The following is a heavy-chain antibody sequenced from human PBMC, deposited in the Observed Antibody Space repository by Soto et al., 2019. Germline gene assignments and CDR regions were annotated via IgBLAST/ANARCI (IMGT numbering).Heavy chain of an antibody. J-gene: IGHJ4*02. D-gene: IGHD2-2*01. CDR3: AKREVDDK. Sequence: EVQLLESGGRFVQPGGSLRLSCAASGFTFRSYGMSWVRQAPGKGLEWISAISDNGGRTDYADSVKGRFTISRDKSKNTLFLQMNTLTAEDTAVYYCAKREVDDKWCQGTLVTVS. CDR2: ISDNGGRT. V-gene: IGHV3-23*01. CDR1: GFTFRSYG.